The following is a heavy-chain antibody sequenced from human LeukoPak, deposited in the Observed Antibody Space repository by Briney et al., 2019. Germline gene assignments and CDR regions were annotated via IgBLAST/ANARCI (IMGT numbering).Heavy chain of an antibody. V-gene: IGHV3-48*03. CDR1: GFTFSSYE. D-gene: IGHD2-2*01. CDR2: ISSSGSTI. Sequence: PGGSLRLSCAASGFTFSSYEMNWARQAPGKGLEWVSYISSSGSTIYYADSVKGRFTISRDNAKNSLYLQMNSLRAEDTAVYYCARSCYSTSCYWAFDIWGKGTMVTVSP. J-gene: IGHJ3*02. CDR3: ARSCYSTSCYWAFDI.